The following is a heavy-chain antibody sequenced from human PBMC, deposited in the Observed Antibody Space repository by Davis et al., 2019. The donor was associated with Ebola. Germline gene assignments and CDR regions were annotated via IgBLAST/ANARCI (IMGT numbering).Heavy chain of an antibody. J-gene: IGHJ6*02. CDR2: IIPIFGTA. CDR3: ARDPPLRSKEGGMDV. D-gene: IGHD4-17*01. Sequence: VKVSCKASGGTFSSYAISWVRQAPGQGLEWMGGIIPIFGTANYAQKFQGRVTITADKSTSTAYMELSSLISEDTAVYYCARDPPLRSKEGGMDVWGQGTTVTVSS. V-gene: IGHV1-69*13. CDR1: GGTFSSYA.